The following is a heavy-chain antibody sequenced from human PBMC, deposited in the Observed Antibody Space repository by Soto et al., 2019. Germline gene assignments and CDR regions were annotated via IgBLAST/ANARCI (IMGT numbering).Heavy chain of an antibody. CDR2: IYYSGST. CDR3: SRVNRGDVVDY. Sequence: VQLQESGPGLVKPSEPLSLTCTVSGVSVSSGSYYWSWIRQPPGKGLEWIGYIYYSGSTNYNPSLKSRVTISVDTSKNQFSLKLSSVTAADTAVYYCSRVNRGDVVDYWGQGTLVTVSS. V-gene: IGHV4-61*01. D-gene: IGHD5-12*01. CDR1: GVSVSSGSYY. J-gene: IGHJ4*02.